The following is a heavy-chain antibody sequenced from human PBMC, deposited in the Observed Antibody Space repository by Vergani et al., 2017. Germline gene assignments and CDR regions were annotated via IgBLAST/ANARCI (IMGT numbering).Heavy chain of an antibody. J-gene: IGHJ6*03. V-gene: IGHV4-61*10. CDR1: GASMSSVGYY. Sequence: QVRLEESGPGLVKPSETLSLTCSVSGASMSSVGYYWTWIRQSAGKRLEWIGDILGSGTANYNPSFQGRVSMSVATSKNQFSLKLRSVTAADTAVYYCARVDTQVPATSHFYYMDVWGKGTTVVVSS. CDR2: ILGSGTA. CDR3: ARVDTQVPATSHFYYMDV. D-gene: IGHD6-25*01.